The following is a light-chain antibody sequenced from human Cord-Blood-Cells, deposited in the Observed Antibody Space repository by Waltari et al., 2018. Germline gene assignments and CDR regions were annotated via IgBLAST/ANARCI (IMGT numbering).Light chain of an antibody. CDR3: QQRSNWPPIT. CDR1: QSVSSY. Sequence: EIVLTQSPATLSLSPGERATLSFRTSQSVSSYLAWYQQKPGKAPRLLIYDASNKATGIPARFSVSGSGTDFTLTISSLEPEDFAVYYCQQRSNWPPITFGQVTRLEIK. CDR2: DAS. V-gene: IGKV3-11*01. J-gene: IGKJ5*01.